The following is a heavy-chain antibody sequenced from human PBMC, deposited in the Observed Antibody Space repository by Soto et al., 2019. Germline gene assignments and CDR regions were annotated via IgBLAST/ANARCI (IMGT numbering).Heavy chain of an antibody. D-gene: IGHD3-22*01. CDR2: IIPLFDKA. Sequence: SVKVSCKASGGSFSIYTMTWVRLDPGQGLAGMGGIIPLFDKANYAQKFPGSVTSTADESTSTVYMVLSSLRSEDTAVYYCARSRDSSGHWNTCFDPWGQGTLVTVSS. CDR3: ARSRDSSGHWNTCFDP. CDR1: GGSFSIYT. V-gene: IGHV1-69*13. J-gene: IGHJ5*02.